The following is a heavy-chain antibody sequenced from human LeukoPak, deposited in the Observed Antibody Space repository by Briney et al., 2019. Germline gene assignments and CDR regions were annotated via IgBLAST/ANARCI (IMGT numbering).Heavy chain of an antibody. D-gene: IGHD1-26*01. V-gene: IGHV1-18*01. CDR2: ISAYNGNT. J-gene: IGHJ5*02. CDR3: ARGASGSYSNWFDP. Sequence: ASVKVSCKASGYTFTSYGFSWVRQAPGQGLEWMGWISAYNGNTNYAQKLQGRVTMTTDTSTSTAYMELRSLRSDDTAVYYCARGASGSYSNWFDPWGQGTLVTVSS. CDR1: GYTFTSYG.